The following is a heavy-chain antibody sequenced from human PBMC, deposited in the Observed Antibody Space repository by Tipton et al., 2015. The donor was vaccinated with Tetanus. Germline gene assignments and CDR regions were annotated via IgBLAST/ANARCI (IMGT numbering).Heavy chain of an antibody. J-gene: IGHJ4*02. V-gene: IGHV3-11*04. Sequence: SGFTFSNNYMSWIRQAPGKGLEWISYITGGGTSTFYADSVSGRFTISRDNAKKSLFLQMNSLRDEDTAVYYCAREQSGSYAVFDYWGQGALVTVSS. CDR2: ITGGGTST. CDR1: GFTFSNNY. D-gene: IGHD3-16*01. CDR3: AREQSGSYAVFDY.